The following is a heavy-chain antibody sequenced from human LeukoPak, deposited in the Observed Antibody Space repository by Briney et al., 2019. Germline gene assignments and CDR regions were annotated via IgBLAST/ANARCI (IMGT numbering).Heavy chain of an antibody. Sequence: PSETLSLTCTVSGGSISSYYWSWIRQPPGKGLEWIGYIYYSGSTNYNPSLKSRVTISVDTSKNQFPLKLSSVTAADTAVYYCARVGWYYDSSGYCYYFDYWGQGTLVTVSS. V-gene: IGHV4-59*01. D-gene: IGHD3-22*01. J-gene: IGHJ4*02. CDR1: GGSISSYY. CDR2: IYYSGST. CDR3: ARVGWYYDSSGYCYYFDY.